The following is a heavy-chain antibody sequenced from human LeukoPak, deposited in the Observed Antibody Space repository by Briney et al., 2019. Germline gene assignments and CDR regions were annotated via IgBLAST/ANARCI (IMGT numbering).Heavy chain of an antibody. CDR1: GFTFSSYA. CDR3: AKDRVPRHYDSSGYYLRGYFQH. Sequence: GGSLRLSCAASGFTFSSYAMSWVRQAPGKGLEWVSSIIGSGTSTYYADSVKGRFTISRDNSNNTLNLQMNSLRAEDTAVYYCAKDRVPRHYDSSGYYLRGYFQHWGQGTLVTVSS. D-gene: IGHD3-22*01. V-gene: IGHV3-23*01. CDR2: IIGSGTST. J-gene: IGHJ1*01.